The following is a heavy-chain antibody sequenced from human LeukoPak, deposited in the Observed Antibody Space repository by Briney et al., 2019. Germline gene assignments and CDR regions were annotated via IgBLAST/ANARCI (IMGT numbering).Heavy chain of an antibody. D-gene: IGHD2-2*01. J-gene: IGHJ4*02. V-gene: IGHV4-30-2*01. CDR2: IYHSGST. Sequence: SETLSLTCTVSGGSISSGGYSWSWIRQPPGKGLEWIGYIYHSGSTYYNPSLKSRVTISVDRSKNQFSLKLSSVTAADTAVYYCARGLRCSSTSCPTGPPFDYWAREPWSPSPQ. CDR3: ARGLRCSSTSCPTGPPFDY. CDR1: GGSISSGGYS.